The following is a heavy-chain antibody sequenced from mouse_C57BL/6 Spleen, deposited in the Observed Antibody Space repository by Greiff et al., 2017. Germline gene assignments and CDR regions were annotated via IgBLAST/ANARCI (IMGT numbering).Heavy chain of an antibody. D-gene: IGHD2-3*01. Sequence: QVQLQQPGAELVKPGASVKMSCKASGYTFTGYWITWVKQRPGQGLEWIGDIYPGSGSTNYNEKFKSKATLTVDTSSSTAYMQLSSLTSEDSAVYYCARSLFYDGYYWYFDVWGTGTTVTVSS. CDR2: IYPGSGST. CDR1: GYTFTGYW. CDR3: ARSLFYDGYYWYFDV. V-gene: IGHV1-55*01. J-gene: IGHJ1*03.